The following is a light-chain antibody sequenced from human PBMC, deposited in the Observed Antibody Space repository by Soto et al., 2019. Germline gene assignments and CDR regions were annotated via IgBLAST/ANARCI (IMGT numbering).Light chain of an antibody. CDR3: QQYGSSPWT. J-gene: IGKJ1*01. Sequence: EIVLTQSPGTLSLSPGERATLSCRASQSVSSSYSAWYQQKPGQAPRLHIYGASSRATGIPDRFSGSGSGTDFTLTISRLEPEDFAVYYCQQYGSSPWTFGQGTKVEIK. V-gene: IGKV3-20*01. CDR2: GAS. CDR1: QSVSSSY.